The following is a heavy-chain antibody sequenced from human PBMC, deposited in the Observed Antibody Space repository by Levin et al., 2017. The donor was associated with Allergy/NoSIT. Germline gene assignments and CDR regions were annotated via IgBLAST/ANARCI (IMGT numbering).Heavy chain of an antibody. J-gene: IGHJ4*02. CDR2: ISSSGSTI. CDR1: GFTFSSYE. Sequence: GASVKVSCAASGFTFSSYEMNWVRQAPGKGLEWVSYISSSGSTIYYADSVKGRFTISRDNAKNSLYLQMNSLRAEDTAVYYCARDFGGVIIGWGQGTLVTVSS. CDR3: ARDFGGVIIG. D-gene: IGHD3-10*01. V-gene: IGHV3-48*03.